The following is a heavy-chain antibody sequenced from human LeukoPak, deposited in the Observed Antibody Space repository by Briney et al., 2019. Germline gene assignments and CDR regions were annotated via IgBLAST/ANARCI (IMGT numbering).Heavy chain of an antibody. CDR3: AIGTMVRGVDGSLGY. V-gene: IGHV4-59*08. Sequence: PSETLSLTCTVSTGSISSYYWSWIRQPPGKGLEWIGYIYDSGSTNYNSSLRSRVTFSVDTSKNQFSLKLSSVTAADTAVYYCAIGTMVRGVDGSLGYWGQGTLVTVSS. D-gene: IGHD3-10*01. CDR2: IYDSGST. CDR1: TGSISSYY. J-gene: IGHJ4*02.